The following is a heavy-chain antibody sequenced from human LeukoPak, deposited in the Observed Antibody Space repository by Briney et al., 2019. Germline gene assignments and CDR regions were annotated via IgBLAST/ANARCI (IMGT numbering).Heavy chain of an antibody. CDR1: GGSISSGSYY. CDR3: ARRFTIFGVVNH. D-gene: IGHD3-3*01. Sequence: SQTLSLTCTVSGGSISSGSYYWSWIRQPGGKGLEWIGRIYTSGSTNYNPSLKSRITISVDTSKNQFSLRLSSVTAADTAVYYCARRFTIFGVVNHWGQGTLVTVSS. CDR2: IYTSGST. J-gene: IGHJ5*02. V-gene: IGHV4-61*02.